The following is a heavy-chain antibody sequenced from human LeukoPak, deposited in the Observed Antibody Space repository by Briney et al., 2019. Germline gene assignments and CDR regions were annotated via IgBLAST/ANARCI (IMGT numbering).Heavy chain of an antibody. J-gene: IGHJ4*02. CDR3: ARLSGASWSNFDY. CDR1: GYRFPIYW. Sequence: GESLKISCKGSGYRFPIYWIGWVRQMPGKGLEWMGTIHPGDSDTRYSPSFQGQVTISADKSIYTAHLQWSSLKASDTAMYYCARLSGASWSNFDYWGQGTLVTVSS. V-gene: IGHV5-51*01. CDR2: IHPGDSDT. D-gene: IGHD3-10*01.